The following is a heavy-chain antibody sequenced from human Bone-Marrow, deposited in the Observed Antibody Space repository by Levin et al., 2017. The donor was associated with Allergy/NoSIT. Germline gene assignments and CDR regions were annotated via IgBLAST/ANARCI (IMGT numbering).Heavy chain of an antibody. J-gene: IGHJ4*02. CDR3: TSMRLWSNNDRWFDY. CDR2: IRSKAYGETT. Sequence: GESLKISCTASGFIFGDHAMSWVRQAPGKGLEWVGFIRSKAYGETTDYSASVKGRFTISRDDSKTIAYLQMSSLKIEDTAVYYCTSMRLWSNNDRWFDYWGQGTLVTVSS. D-gene: IGHD3-3*01. CDR1: GFIFGDHA. V-gene: IGHV3-49*04.